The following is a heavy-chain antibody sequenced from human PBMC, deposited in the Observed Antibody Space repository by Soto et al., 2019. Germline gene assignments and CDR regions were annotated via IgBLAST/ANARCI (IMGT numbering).Heavy chain of an antibody. CDR1: GGSISSYY. CDR2: IYYSGST. J-gene: IGHJ4*02. CDR3: ARFDYYDSSGYYQPNYYFDY. Sequence: LSLTCTVSGGSISSYYWSWIRQPPGKGLEWIGYIYYSGSTNYNPSLKSRVTISVDTSKNQFSLKLSSVTAADTAVYYCARFDYYDSSGYYQPNYYFDYWGQGTLVTVSS. D-gene: IGHD3-22*01. V-gene: IGHV4-59*01.